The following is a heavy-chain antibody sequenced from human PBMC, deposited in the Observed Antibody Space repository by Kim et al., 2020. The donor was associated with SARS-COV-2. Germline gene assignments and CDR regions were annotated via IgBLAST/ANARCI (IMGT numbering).Heavy chain of an antibody. D-gene: IGHD3-22*01. CDR3: ARDPYYYDSSGYSNFDY. CDR1: GFTFSSYG. Sequence: GGSLRLSCAASGFTFSSYGMHWVRQAPGKGLEWVAVIWYDGSNKYYADSVKGRFTISRDNSKNTLYLQMNSLRAEDTAVYYCARDPYYYDSSGYSNFDYWGQGTLVTVSS. V-gene: IGHV3-33*08. CDR2: IWYDGSNK. J-gene: IGHJ4*02.